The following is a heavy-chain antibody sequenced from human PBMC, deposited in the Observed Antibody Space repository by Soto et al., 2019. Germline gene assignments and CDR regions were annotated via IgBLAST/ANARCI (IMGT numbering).Heavy chain of an antibody. V-gene: IGHV4-31*03. CDR3: ATDRRKTGMATLNFDY. CDR1: GGSVSSGSYY. CDR2: IYYSGST. Sequence: PSETLSLTCTVSGGSVSSGSYYWSWIRQPPGKGLEWIGYIYYSGSTYYNTSLKSRVTISVDTSKNQFSLKLSSVTAADTAVFYCATDRRKTGMATLNFDYWGQGTLVTVSS. J-gene: IGHJ4*02. D-gene: IGHD5-12*01.